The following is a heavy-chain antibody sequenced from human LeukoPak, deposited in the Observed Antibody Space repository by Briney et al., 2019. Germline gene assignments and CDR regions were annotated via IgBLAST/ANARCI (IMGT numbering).Heavy chain of an antibody. CDR1: GFTFSSYS. J-gene: IGHJ6*03. V-gene: IGHV3-21*01. CDR2: ISSSSSYI. D-gene: IGHD6-13*01. CDR3: ARELGGIAAAGTFSYYYYMDV. Sequence: PGGSLRLSCAASGFTFSSYSMNWVRQAPGKGLEWVSSISSSSSYIYYADSVKGRFTISRDNAKNSLYLQMNSLRAEDTAVYYCARELGGIAAAGTFSYYYYMDVWGKGTTVTVSS.